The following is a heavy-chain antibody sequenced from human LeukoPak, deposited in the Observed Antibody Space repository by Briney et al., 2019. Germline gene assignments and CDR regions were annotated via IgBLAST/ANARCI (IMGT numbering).Heavy chain of an antibody. CDR1: GFTFSSYG. Sequence: GRSLRLSCAASGFTFSSYGMHWVRQAPGKGLEWVAVIWYDGSNKYYADSVKGRFTISRDNSKNTLYLQMNSLRAEDTAVYYCARDQVVAASFDYWGQGTLVTVSS. J-gene: IGHJ4*02. CDR3: ARDQVVAASFDY. D-gene: IGHD2-15*01. V-gene: IGHV3-33*01. CDR2: IWYDGSNK.